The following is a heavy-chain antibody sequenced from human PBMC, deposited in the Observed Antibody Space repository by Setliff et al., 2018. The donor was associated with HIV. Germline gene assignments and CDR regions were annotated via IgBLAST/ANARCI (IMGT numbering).Heavy chain of an antibody. CDR1: GFTFSTYW. J-gene: IGHJ2*01. V-gene: IGHV3-7*01. CDR3: ARDPYPYADYGDWYFDL. CDR2: IKQDGSEE. D-gene: IGHD4-17*01. Sequence: LRLSCAASGFTFSTYWMIWVRQAPGKGLEWVAKIKQDGSEEYYVDSVKGRFTISRDNAKNSLYLQMNSLRAEDTAVYYCARDPYPYADYGDWYFDLWGRGTLVTVSS.